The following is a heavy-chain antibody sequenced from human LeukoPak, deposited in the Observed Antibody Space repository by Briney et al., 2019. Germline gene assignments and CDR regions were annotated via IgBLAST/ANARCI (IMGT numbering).Heavy chain of an antibody. CDR3: AKDVGGEALFEY. D-gene: IGHD3-16*01. Sequence: GGSLRLSCAASGFSFNNEGMSWVRQAPAKGLEWVSTINDNGRNTHYADSVKGRFTISRDNSKNMLYLQMNSLRVDDTAVYYCAKDVGGEALFEYWGQGTLVTVSS. V-gene: IGHV3-23*01. J-gene: IGHJ4*02. CDR2: INDNGRNT. CDR1: GFSFNNEG.